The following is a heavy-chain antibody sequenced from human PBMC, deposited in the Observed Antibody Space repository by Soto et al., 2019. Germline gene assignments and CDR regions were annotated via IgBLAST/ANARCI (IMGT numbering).Heavy chain of an antibody. CDR3: GRDGVGATPLGWFDP. J-gene: IGHJ5*02. CDR1: GYTFIGYY. D-gene: IGHD1-26*01. V-gene: IGHV1-2*06. Sequence: ASVKVSCKASGYTFIGYYIHWVRQAPGQGLEWMGRINPRSGDTTYAQKFQGRLTMTRDTSISTAYMELSSLRSDDTAVSYCGRDGVGATPLGWFDPWG. CDR2: INPRSGDT.